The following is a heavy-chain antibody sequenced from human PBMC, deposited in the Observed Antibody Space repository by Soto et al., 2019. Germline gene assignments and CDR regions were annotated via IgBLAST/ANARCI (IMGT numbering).Heavy chain of an antibody. D-gene: IGHD1-1*01. V-gene: IGHV3-48*02. J-gene: IGHJ4*02. CDR2: ISSSGSDI. Sequence: EVQLVESGGGLVQPGGSLRLSCAASGFSFSTHYMNWVRQAPGRGLEWVSCISSSGSDIYYTDSVKGQFTISRDNAKNSLDLQMNSLRDEDTAVYYCAGDFNDGMAVATFDYWGQGALVTVSS. CDR1: GFSFSTHY. CDR3: AGDFNDGMAVATFDY.